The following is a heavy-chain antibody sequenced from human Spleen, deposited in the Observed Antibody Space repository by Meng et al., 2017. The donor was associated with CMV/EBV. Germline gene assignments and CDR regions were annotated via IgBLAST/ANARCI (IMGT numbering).Heavy chain of an antibody. V-gene: IGHV3-30*02. CDR2: IRYDGSNK. CDR3: ARDDGFI. CDR1: GFTFSNYA. D-gene: IGHD3-10*01. Sequence: GGSLRLSCAASGFTFSNYAMHWVRQAPGKGLEWVAFIRYDGSNKYYADSVQGRFTISRDNSKNTLYLHMNSLRVEDTAVFYCARDDGFIRGQGTMVTVSS. J-gene: IGHJ3*02.